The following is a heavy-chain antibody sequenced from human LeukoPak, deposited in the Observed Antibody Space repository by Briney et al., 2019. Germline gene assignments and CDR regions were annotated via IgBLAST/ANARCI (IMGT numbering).Heavy chain of an antibody. Sequence: ESLKSSCKGSGYSFTSYWIGWVRQMPGKGLEWMGIIYPGDSVTRYSPSFQGQVTISADKSISTAYLQWSSLKASDTAMYYCARRHYYYDRSWFYYYFDTWGQGTQVTVTS. CDR1: GYSFTSYW. D-gene: IGHD3-22*01. J-gene: IGHJ4*02. CDR3: ARRHYYYDRSWFYYYFDT. CDR2: IYPGDSVT. V-gene: IGHV5-51*01.